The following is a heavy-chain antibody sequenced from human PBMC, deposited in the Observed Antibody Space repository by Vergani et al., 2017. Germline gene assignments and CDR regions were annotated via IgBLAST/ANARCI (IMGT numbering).Heavy chain of an antibody. CDR1: GYSFTSYW. Sequence: EVQLVQSGAEVKKPGESLRISCKGSGYSFTSYWISWVRQMPGKGLEWMGRIDPSDSYTNYSPSFQGHVTISADKSISTAYLQWSSLKASDTAMYYCARRPRFTSNYYYGMDVWGQGTTVTVSS. CDR2: IDPSDSYT. J-gene: IGHJ6*02. D-gene: IGHD3-3*01. CDR3: ARRPRFTSNYYYGMDV. V-gene: IGHV5-10-1*01.